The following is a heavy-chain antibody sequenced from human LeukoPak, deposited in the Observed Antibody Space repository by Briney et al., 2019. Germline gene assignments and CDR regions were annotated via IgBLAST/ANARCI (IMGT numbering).Heavy chain of an antibody. Sequence: GASVKVSCKASGYTFTSYGISWVRQAPGQGLEWMGWISAYNGNTNYAQKLQGRVTMTTDTSTSTAYMELRSLRSDDTAVYYCARGGFIAAAGPTGYYYMDVWGKGTTVTVSS. D-gene: IGHD6-13*01. V-gene: IGHV1-18*01. CDR3: ARGGFIAAAGPTGYYYMDV. CDR2: ISAYNGNT. CDR1: GYTFTSYG. J-gene: IGHJ6*03.